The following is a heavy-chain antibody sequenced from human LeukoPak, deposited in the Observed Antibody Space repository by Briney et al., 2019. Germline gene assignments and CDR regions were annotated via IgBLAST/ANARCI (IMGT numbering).Heavy chain of an antibody. Sequence: GGSLRLSCAASGFTFSNYWMTWVRQAPGKGLEWVANINQDGSEKYYVDSVKGRFTISRDNAKNSLYLQMNSLRAEDTAVYYCASTEDSSGFLFDYWGQGTLVTVSS. V-gene: IGHV3-7*01. D-gene: IGHD3-22*01. CDR3: ASTEDSSGFLFDY. CDR2: INQDGSEK. CDR1: GFTFSNYW. J-gene: IGHJ4*02.